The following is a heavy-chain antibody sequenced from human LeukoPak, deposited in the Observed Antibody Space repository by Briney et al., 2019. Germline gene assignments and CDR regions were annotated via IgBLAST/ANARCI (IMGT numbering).Heavy chain of an antibody. CDR1: GFTFSSYW. V-gene: IGHV3-7*01. Sequence: QAGGSLRLSCAASGFTFSSYWMSWVRQAPGKGLEWVANIKQDGSEKYYVDSVKGRFTISRDNAKNSLYLQMNSLRAEDTAVYYCAKDPVSTGTTRYYFDYWGQGTLVTVSS. D-gene: IGHD4-11*01. CDR3: AKDPVSTGTTRYYFDY. CDR2: IKQDGSEK. J-gene: IGHJ4*02.